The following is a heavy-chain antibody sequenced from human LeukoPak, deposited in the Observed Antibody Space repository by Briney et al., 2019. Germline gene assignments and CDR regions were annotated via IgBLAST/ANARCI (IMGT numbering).Heavy chain of an antibody. J-gene: IGHJ4*02. Sequence: GRSLRLSCAASGFNFSNHPIHWVRQAPGKGLEWVAVTSYDGSNNYYADSVKGRFTISRDNSKNTLYLEMNSLTTEDTAVYYCASHPSSSWSHPYLDYWGQGTLVTVSS. D-gene: IGHD6-13*01. CDR2: TSYDGSNN. CDR3: ASHPSSSWSHPYLDY. V-gene: IGHV3-30-3*01. CDR1: GFNFSNHP.